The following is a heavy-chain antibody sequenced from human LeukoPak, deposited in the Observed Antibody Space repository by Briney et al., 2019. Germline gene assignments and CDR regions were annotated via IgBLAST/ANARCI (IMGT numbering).Heavy chain of an antibody. CDR3: SKDIYGVVIGSFDI. D-gene: IGHD2/OR15-2a*01. J-gene: IGHJ3*02. CDR2: ISWNGAYI. V-gene: IGHV3-9*01. Sequence: GRSLRLSCAASGFTLDDYAMHWVRQAPGKGLEWVSGISWNGAYIDYADSVKGRFTISRDNAKNSLYLQMNSLRAEDTALYYCSKDIYGVVIGSFDIWGQGTMVTVSS. CDR1: GFTLDDYA.